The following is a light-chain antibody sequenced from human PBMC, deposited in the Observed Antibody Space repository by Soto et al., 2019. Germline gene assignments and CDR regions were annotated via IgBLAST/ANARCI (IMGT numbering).Light chain of an antibody. CDR2: ENS. Sequence: QSALTQPPSVSAAPGQKVTISCSGNSSNIGSNDVSWYQQLPGKAPKLLIYENSQRPSGIPDRFSGSKSGTSATLGITGLQTGDEADYYCGKWDSSLIALFGTGNKVTVL. V-gene: IGLV1-51*02. J-gene: IGLJ1*01. CDR3: GKWDSSLIAL. CDR1: SSNIGSND.